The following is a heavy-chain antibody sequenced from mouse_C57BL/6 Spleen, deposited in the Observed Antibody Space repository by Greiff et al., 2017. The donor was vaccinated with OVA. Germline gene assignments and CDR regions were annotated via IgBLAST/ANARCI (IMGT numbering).Heavy chain of an antibody. J-gene: IGHJ3*01. CDR2: INPSNGGT. V-gene: IGHV1-53*01. CDR3: ARSGYYYGSSAWFAY. Sequence: VQLQQSGTELVKPGASVKLSCKASGYTFTSYWMHWVKQRPGQGLEWIGNINPSNGGTNYNEKFKSKATLTVDKSSSTAYMQLSSLTSEDSAVYYCARSGYYYGSSAWFAYWGQGTLVTVSA. D-gene: IGHD1-1*01. CDR1: GYTFTSYW.